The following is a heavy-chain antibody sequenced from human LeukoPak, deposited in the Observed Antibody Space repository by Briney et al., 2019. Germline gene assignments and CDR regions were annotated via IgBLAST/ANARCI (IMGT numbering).Heavy chain of an antibody. J-gene: IGHJ6*03. CDR1: GFTFSSYG. CDR3: AKGLYYMDV. V-gene: IGHV3-23*01. Sequence: GGSLRLSCAASGFTFSSYGMSWVRQAPGKGLEWVSTISGSGDYTYYADSVKGRFTISRDNSKNTLYLQMNSLRAEDTAIYYCAKGLYYMDVWGKGTTVTISS. CDR2: ISGSGDYT.